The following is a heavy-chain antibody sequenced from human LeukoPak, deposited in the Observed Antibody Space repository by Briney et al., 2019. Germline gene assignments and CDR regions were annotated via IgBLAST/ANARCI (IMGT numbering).Heavy chain of an antibody. CDR1: GFTFSRYW. V-gene: IGHV3-74*01. CDR2: INSAGSST. D-gene: IGHD3-22*01. CDR3: ARVISGYDSSGYRDY. Sequence: GGSPRLSCVASGFTFSRYWMHWVRQTPSKGLVWVSRINSAGSSTSYADPVQGRFTISRDNAKNTLYLQMNSLRAEDTAIYYCARVISGYDSSGYRDYWGQGTLVTVSS. J-gene: IGHJ4*02.